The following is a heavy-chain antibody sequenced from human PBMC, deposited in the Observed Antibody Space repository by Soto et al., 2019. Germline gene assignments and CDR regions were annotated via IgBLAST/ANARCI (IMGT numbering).Heavy chain of an antibody. D-gene: IGHD7-27*01. CDR1: GDSVSRGSYH. CDR3: AKVGWGGDS. CDR2: KPYTGSP. J-gene: IGHJ4*02. Sequence: LSLTCSVSGDSVSRGSYHWSWIRQPPGKGLEWIGFKPYTGSPDYNPPLKSRVVISIDRSKNQFSLKLSSVTATDTAVYFCAKVGWGGDSWGQGTLVTVSS. V-gene: IGHV4-61*01.